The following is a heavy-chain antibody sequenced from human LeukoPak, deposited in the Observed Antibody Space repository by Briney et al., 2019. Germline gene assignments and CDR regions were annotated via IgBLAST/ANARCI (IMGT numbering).Heavy chain of an antibody. V-gene: IGHV4-4*07. J-gene: IGHJ6*02. CDR1: GGSISSYY. Sequence: ASETLSLTCTVSGGSISSYYWNWIRQPAGKGLEWIGRIYTSGSTNYNPSLKSRVTISVDTSKNQFSLKLSSVTAADTAVYYCARGSGRAVAGGWVYYYYGMDVWGQGTTVTVSS. CDR3: ARGSGRAVAGGWVYYYYGMDV. D-gene: IGHD6-19*01. CDR2: IYTSGST.